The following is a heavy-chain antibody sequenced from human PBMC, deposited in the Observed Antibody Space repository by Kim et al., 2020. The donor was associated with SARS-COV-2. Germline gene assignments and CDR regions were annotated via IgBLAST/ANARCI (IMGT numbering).Heavy chain of an antibody. CDR3: VRDKDYAFDY. V-gene: IGHV3-48*02. J-gene: IGHJ4*02. D-gene: IGHD4-17*01. Sequence: GGSLRLSCAASGFTFGPYTMNWIRQAPGKGLEWLAYITKDGQITYYADSVKGRFTMSMDKIKSSVFLQMNSLRDDDTAVYYCVRDKDYAFDYWGQGTLVTVSS. CDR2: ITKDGQIT. CDR1: GFTFGPYT.